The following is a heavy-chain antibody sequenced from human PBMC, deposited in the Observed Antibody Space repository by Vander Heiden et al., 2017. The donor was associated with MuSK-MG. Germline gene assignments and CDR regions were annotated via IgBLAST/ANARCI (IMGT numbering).Heavy chain of an antibody. CDR2: ISAYNGNT. Sequence: QVQLVQSGAEVKKPGASVKVSCKDSGYSFTSSGISWVRQAPGQGLEWMGWISAYNGNTNYAQKLQGRVTMTTDTSTSTAYMELRSLRSDDTAVYYCARDQSVGAVAGNFDYWGQGTLVTVSS. V-gene: IGHV1-18*01. CDR1: GYSFTSSG. CDR3: ARDQSVGAVAGNFDY. D-gene: IGHD6-19*01. J-gene: IGHJ4*02.